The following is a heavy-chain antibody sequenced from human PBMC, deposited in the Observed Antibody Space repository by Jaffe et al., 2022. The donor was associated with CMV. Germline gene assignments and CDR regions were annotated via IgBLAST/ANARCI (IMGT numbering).Heavy chain of an antibody. CDR3: ARDRGYDFWSGYGLFDY. CDR2: ISSSGSTI. CDR1: GFTFSSYE. V-gene: IGHV3-48*03. D-gene: IGHD3-3*01. Sequence: EVQLVESGGGLVQPGGSLRLSCAASGFTFSSYEMNWVRQAPGKGLEWVSYISSSGSTIYYADSVKGRFTISRDNAKNSLYLQMNSLRAEDTAVYYCARDRGYDFWSGYGLFDYWGQGTLVTVSS. J-gene: IGHJ4*02.